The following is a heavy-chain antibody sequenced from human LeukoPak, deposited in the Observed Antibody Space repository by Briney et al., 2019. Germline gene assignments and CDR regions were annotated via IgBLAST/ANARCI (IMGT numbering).Heavy chain of an antibody. CDR2: IIGSGNSI. J-gene: IGHJ4*02. CDR3: AKHGDNVWGSFRFGLDY. V-gene: IGHV3-23*01. D-gene: IGHD3-16*02. Sequence: GGSLRLSCAASGFTFGTYAMGWVRQAPGKGLEWVSLIIGSGNSIHYADSVKGRFTISRDNFKNTVFLQLNSLRPEDTAVYYCAKHGDNVWGSFRFGLDYWGQGTLVTVSS. CDR1: GFTFGTYA.